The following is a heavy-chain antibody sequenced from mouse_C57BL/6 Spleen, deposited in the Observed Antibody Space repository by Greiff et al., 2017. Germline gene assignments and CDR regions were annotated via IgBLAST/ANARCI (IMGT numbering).Heavy chain of an antibody. CDR1: GYSITSGYY. CDR3: ARDGNYPFAY. V-gene: IGHV3-6*01. Sequence: EVQLQESGPGLVKPSQSLSLTCSVTGYSITSGYYWNWIRQFPGNKLEWMGYISYDGSNNYNPSLKNRISITRDTSKNQFFLKLNSVTTEDTATYYCARDGNYPFAYWGQGTLDTVSA. CDR2: ISYDGSN. D-gene: IGHD2-1*01. J-gene: IGHJ3*01.